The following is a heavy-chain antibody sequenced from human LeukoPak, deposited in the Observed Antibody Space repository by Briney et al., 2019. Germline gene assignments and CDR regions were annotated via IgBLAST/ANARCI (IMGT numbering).Heavy chain of an antibody. D-gene: IGHD4-17*01. CDR1: GGTFSSYA. CDR2: IIPILGIA. Sequence: GSSVKVSCKASGGTFSSYAISWVRQAPGQGLEWMGRIIPILGIANYAQKFQGRVTITADKSTSTAYMELSSLRSEDTAVYYCARVVDNGDYDYLNWFDPWGQGTLVTVSS. CDR3: ARVVDNGDYDYLNWFDP. J-gene: IGHJ5*02. V-gene: IGHV1-69*04.